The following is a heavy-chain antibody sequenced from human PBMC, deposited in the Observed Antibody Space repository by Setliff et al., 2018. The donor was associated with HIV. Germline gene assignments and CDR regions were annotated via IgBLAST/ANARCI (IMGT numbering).Heavy chain of an antibody. D-gene: IGHD6-6*01. J-gene: IGHJ6*03. V-gene: IGHV1-69*05. Sequence: PSVKVSCKTSGGTFSNYAISWVRQAPRQGLEWMGGIIPMFGTANYAQKFQGRVTITTGASTSTAYMELSSLRSEDTAVYYCARGSIAAPKHYYYMNVCGKGTTVTVSS. CDR1: GGTFSNYA. CDR3: ARGSIAAPKHYYYMNV. CDR2: IIPMFGTA.